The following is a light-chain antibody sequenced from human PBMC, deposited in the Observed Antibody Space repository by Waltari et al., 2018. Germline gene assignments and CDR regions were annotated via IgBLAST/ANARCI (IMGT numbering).Light chain of an antibody. J-gene: IGLJ3*02. CDR1: SGSIASNF. Sequence: NFMLTQPHSVSESPGKTVTISCTRSSGSIASNFVQWFQQRPGSSPTPVLYEDYQRPSGVPDRFSGSIDSSSNSASLTISGLKTEDEADYYCQSYDSNNHGVFGGGTKLTVL. CDR3: QSYDSNNHGV. V-gene: IGLV6-57*01. CDR2: EDY.